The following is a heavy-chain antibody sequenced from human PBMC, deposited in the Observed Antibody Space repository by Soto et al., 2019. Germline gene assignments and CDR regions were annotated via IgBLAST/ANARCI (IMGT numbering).Heavy chain of an antibody. Sequence: GASVKVSCKASGYTFNFYGITWVRQAPGQGLESMGWISGFNGNTNYAADLQGRVTMTTDTSTSTAYMELRGLRSDDTAVYYCARIGVSSGHESPDFDSWGQGTLVTVSS. CDR2: ISGFNGNT. V-gene: IGHV1-18*01. CDR1: GYTFNFYG. D-gene: IGHD3-16*01. CDR3: ARIGVSSGHESPDFDS. J-gene: IGHJ4*02.